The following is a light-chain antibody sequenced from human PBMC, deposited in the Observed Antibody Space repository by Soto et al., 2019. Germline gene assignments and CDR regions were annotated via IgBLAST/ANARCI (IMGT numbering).Light chain of an antibody. Sequence: DLEMTQNLSTLSGTEGDKVTITCGASQSISSYLNWYQQKPGKAPKLLIYAASSLQSGVPSRFSCSGSGEDIPLTIGIPPPEVFASYYCQQSYSTPWTFGQGTKVDIK. V-gene: IGKV1-39*01. CDR2: AAS. J-gene: IGKJ1*01. CDR3: QQSYSTPWT. CDR1: QSISSY.